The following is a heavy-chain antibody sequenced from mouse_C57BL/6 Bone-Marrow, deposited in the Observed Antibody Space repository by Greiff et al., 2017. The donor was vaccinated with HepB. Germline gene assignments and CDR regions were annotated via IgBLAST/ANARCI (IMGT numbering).Heavy chain of an antibody. CDR3: AKYDYVLRGPWFAY. J-gene: IGHJ3*01. D-gene: IGHD2-4*01. V-gene: IGHV1-75*01. CDR1: GYTFTDYY. CDR2: IFPGSGST. Sequence: QVQLQQSGPELVKPGASVKISCKASGYTFTDYYINWVKQRPGQGLEWIGWIFPGSGSTYYNEKFKGKATLTVDKSSSTAYMLLSSLTSEDSAVYFCAKYDYVLRGPWFAYWGQGTLVTVSA.